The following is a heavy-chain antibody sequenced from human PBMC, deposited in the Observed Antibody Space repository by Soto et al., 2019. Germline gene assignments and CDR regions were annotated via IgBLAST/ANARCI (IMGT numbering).Heavy chain of an antibody. CDR1: GFNFDNYG. Sequence: GALRLSCHASGFNFDNYGMHWVRQAPGKGLEWVAVITYDGSNKYYADSVKGRFTISRDNSKNTLSLHLNTLKPEDTAVYHCAKDRVGGTFYTPLGFWGQGTLVTVS. CDR2: ITYDGSNK. D-gene: IGHD1-7*01. V-gene: IGHV3-30*18. CDR3: AKDRVGGTFYTPLGF. J-gene: IGHJ4*02.